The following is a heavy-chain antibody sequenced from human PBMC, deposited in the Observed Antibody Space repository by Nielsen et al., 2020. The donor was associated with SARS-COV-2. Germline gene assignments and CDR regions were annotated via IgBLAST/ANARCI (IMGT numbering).Heavy chain of an antibody. D-gene: IGHD3-10*01. CDR3: ARDRFGDSWFDP. CDR1: GGSISSYY. CDR2: IYYSGST. J-gene: IGHJ5*02. Sequence: GSLRLSCTVSGGSISSYYWSWIRQPPGKGLEWIGYIYYSGSTNYNPSLKSRVTISVDTSKNQFSLKLSSVTAADTAVYYCARDRFGDSWFDPWGQGILVTVSS. V-gene: IGHV4-59*01.